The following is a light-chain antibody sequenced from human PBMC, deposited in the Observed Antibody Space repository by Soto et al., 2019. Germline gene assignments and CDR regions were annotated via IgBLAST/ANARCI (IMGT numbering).Light chain of an antibody. Sequence: TQPAPVSGSPRQSITILCTGTSSDVGGYNYVSWYQHHPGKAPKLLIYDVSNRPSGISNRFSGSKSDNTASLTISGLQPEDEADYYCSSYTTSNTRQIVFGTGTKVTVL. J-gene: IGLJ1*01. CDR2: DVS. CDR1: SSDVGGYNY. V-gene: IGLV2-14*03. CDR3: SSYTTSNTRQIV.